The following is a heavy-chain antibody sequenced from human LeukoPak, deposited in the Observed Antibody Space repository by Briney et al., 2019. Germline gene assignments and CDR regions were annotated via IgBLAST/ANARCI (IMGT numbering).Heavy chain of an antibody. V-gene: IGHV4-4*07. J-gene: IGHJ4*02. CDR3: AREDIVVVNAIQGFDY. CDR1: GGSISSYY. D-gene: IGHD2-21*01. Sequence: PTETLSLTCTVSGGSISSYYWSWIRQPAVKGLEWIGRIYTSGSTNYNPSLKSRVTMSVDTSKNQFSLKLSSVTAADTAVYYCAREDIVVVNAIQGFDYWGQGTLVTVSS. CDR2: IYTSGST.